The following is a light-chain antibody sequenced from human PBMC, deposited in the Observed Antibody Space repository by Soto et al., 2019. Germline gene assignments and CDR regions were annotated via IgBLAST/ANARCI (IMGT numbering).Light chain of an antibody. CDR3: QQRTNWPLT. CDR1: QSVSNS. J-gene: IGKJ4*01. CDR2: DVS. V-gene: IGKV3-11*01. Sequence: EIVLTQSPATLSLSPGERATLSCWASQSVSNSLAWYQQRPGQSPRLLIYDVSTRATGIPARFGVSGSGTDFTLTISSLETEDCAVYYCQQRTNWPLTFGGGTKVEI.